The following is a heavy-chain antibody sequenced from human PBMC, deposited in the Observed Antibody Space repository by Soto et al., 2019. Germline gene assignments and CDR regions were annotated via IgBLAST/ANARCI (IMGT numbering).Heavy chain of an antibody. CDR1: GGSISSSSYY. J-gene: IGHJ4*02. D-gene: IGHD5-12*01. CDR3: ASYLMATGQAYFDY. Sequence: QLQLQESGPGLVKPSETLSLTCTVSGGSISSSSYYWGWIRQPPGKGLEWIGSIYYSGSTYYNPSLKSRVTISVDTSKNQFSLKLSSVTAADTAVYYCASYLMATGQAYFDYWGQGTLVTVSS. V-gene: IGHV4-39*01. CDR2: IYYSGST.